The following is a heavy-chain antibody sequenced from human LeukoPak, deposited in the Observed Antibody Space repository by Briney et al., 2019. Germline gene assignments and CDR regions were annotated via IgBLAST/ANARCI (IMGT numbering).Heavy chain of an antibody. J-gene: IGHJ4*02. D-gene: IGHD6-19*01. V-gene: IGHV4-39*01. CDR1: GGSISSSSYY. Sequence: PSETLSLTCTVSGGSISSSSYYWGWIRQPPGKGLEWIGSIYYSGSPYYNPSPKSRVTIPVDTSKNQFSLKLSSVTAADTAVYYCARHEFNSGWYVVYYWGQGTLVTVSS. CDR3: ARHEFNSGWYVVYY. CDR2: IYYSGSP.